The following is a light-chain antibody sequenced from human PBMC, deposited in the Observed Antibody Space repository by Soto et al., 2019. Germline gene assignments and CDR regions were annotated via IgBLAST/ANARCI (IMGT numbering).Light chain of an antibody. CDR1: SSDVGGYNY. V-gene: IGLV2-11*01. Sequence: QSVLTQPRSVSGSPGQSVSISCTGTSSDVGGYNYVSWYQQHPGKAPKVMIYDVSKRPSGVPDRFSGSKSGNTASLIISGLQAEDEADYYCCSYAGSYTLIFGGGTKVTVL. CDR2: DVS. J-gene: IGLJ2*01. CDR3: CSYAGSYTLI.